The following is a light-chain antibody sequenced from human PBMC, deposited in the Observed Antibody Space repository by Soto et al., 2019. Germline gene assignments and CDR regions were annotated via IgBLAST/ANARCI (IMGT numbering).Light chain of an antibody. V-gene: IGKV3-20*01. J-gene: IGKJ2*01. Sequence: EIVLTQSPGTLSLSPGESATLSCRAAQSVSSSYLAWSQQKPGQAPRLLIYATSSRATGIPDRFSGSGSGTDFTLTISRLETEDFAVYYCKHYGRPGYTSGQGNKLETK. CDR3: KHYGRPGYT. CDR1: QSVSSSY. CDR2: ATS.